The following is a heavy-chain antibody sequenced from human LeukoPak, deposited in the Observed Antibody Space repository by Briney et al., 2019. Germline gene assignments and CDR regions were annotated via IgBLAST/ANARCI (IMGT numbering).Heavy chain of an antibody. CDR1: GDSVSSNSAA. CDR2: TYYRSKWYN. J-gene: IGHJ4*02. D-gene: IGHD3-16*01. CDR3: VRDGEGGLDYFDH. V-gene: IGHV6-1*01. Sequence: SQTLSLTCAISGDSVSSNSAAWNWFRQSPSRGLEWLGRTYYRSKWYNDYAVSVRGRITINPDTSKNQFSLQLNSVTPEDTAVYYCVRDGEGGLDYFDHWGQGTLVTVSS.